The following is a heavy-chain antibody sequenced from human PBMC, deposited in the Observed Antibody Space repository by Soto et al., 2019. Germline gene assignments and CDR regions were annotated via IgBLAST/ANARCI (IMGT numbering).Heavy chain of an antibody. CDR2: ISWNSGSI. J-gene: IGHJ6*02. Sequence: PGGSLRLSCAASGFTFDDYAMHWVRQAPGKGLEWVSGISWNSGSIGYADSVKGRFTISRDNAKNSLYLQMNSLRAEDTALYYCAKGGDWNYPPAGWSKDVWGQGTTVTGS. CDR1: GFTFDDYA. D-gene: IGHD1-7*01. CDR3: AKGGDWNYPPAGWSKDV. V-gene: IGHV3-9*01.